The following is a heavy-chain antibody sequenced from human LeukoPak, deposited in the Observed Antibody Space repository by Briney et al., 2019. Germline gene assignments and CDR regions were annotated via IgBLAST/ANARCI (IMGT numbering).Heavy chain of an antibody. CDR2: LNPHSGGT. CDR3: ARGLRIINGLDV. D-gene: IGHD2-15*01. J-gene: IGHJ6*02. Sequence: ASVKVSCKASGDAFNSYSINWVRQAPGQGLEWLGWLNPHSGGTNYAQKFQGRVTLTSDTSISTAYMELSLLTSDDTAIYYCARGLRIINGLDVWGQGTTVIVSS. CDR1: GDAFNSYS. V-gene: IGHV1-2*02.